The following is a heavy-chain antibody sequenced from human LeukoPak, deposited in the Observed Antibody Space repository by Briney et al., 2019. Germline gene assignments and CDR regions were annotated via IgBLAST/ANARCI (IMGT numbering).Heavy chain of an antibody. J-gene: IGHJ6*02. CDR1: GFTVSSNY. CDR2: ISGTAGRT. D-gene: IGHD7-27*01. Sequence: GGSLRLSCAASGFTVSSNYMSWVRQAPGKGLEWVSGISGTAGRTFYGDSVKGRFTVSRDNSRDTLYLQMNSLRAEDAAVYFCARVAWGTECYYRLDVWGQGTTVTVSS. CDR3: ARVAWGTECYYRLDV. V-gene: IGHV3-23*01.